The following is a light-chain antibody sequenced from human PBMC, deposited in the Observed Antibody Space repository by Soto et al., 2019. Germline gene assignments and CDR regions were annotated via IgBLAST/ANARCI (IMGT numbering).Light chain of an antibody. CDR3: QQYNSWPLT. CDR1: QSVGSD. Sequence: EIVMTQSPRTRSFYPIGIAILFCRASQSVGSDLAWYQQKPGQAPRLVIYDIFTRATGVPTRISGSGSGTEFTLTISSLQSEDFAVYYCQQYNSWPLTFGGGTKVDI. V-gene: IGKV3D-15*01. CDR2: DIF. J-gene: IGKJ4*01.